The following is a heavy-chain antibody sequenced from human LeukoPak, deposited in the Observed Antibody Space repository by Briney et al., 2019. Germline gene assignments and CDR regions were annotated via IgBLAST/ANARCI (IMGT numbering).Heavy chain of an antibody. CDR3: ARVYYDSSGYYWPFDY. D-gene: IGHD3-22*01. Sequence: GGSLRLSCAASGFTFSSYWMSWVRQAPGKGLEWVANIKQDGSEKYYVDSVKGRFTISRDNAKNSLSLQMNSLRAEDTAVYYCARVYYDSSGYYWPFDYWGQGTLVTVSS. V-gene: IGHV3-7*04. CDR1: GFTFSSYW. CDR2: IKQDGSEK. J-gene: IGHJ4*02.